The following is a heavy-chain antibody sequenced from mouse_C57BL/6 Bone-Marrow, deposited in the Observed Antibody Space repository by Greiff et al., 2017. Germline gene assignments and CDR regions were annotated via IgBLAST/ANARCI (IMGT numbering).Heavy chain of an antibody. J-gene: IGHJ1*03. CDR2: INPSSGYT. V-gene: IGHV1-4*01. CDR3: ARLGYYYGSSYVHWYFDV. D-gene: IGHD1-1*01. CDR1: GYTFTSYT. Sequence: VQLQHSGAELARPGASVQMSCKASGYTFTSYTMHWVKQRPGQGLEWIGYINPSSGYTKYNQKFKDKATLTADKSSSSAYMQLSSLTSEDSAVYYCARLGYYYGSSYVHWYFDVWGTGTTVTVSS.